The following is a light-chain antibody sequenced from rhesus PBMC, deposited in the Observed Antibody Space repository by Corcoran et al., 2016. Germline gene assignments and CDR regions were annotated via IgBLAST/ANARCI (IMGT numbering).Light chain of an antibody. J-gene: IGKJ1*01. CDR3: KQYNSAPWT. CDR2: KAS. CDR1: QGISSW. Sequence: DIQMTQSPSSLSASVGDRVTITCRASQGISSWLAWYQQKPGKAPKLLNYKASTLQSGVPSRFSGSGSGTDFTLTISSLQPEDFATYYFKQYNSAPWTFGQGTKVEIK. V-gene: IGKV1-21*01.